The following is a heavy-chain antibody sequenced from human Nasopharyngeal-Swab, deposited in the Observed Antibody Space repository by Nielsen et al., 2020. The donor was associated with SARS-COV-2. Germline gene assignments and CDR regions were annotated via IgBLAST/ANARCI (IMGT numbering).Heavy chain of an antibody. J-gene: IGHJ4*02. Sequence: GESLKISCAASGFTFSSYWMRWVRQAPGKGLVWVSRINSDGSSTSYADSVKGRFTISRDNAKNTLYLQMNSLRAEGTAVYYCASGAVDGSGTYRLGEYWGQGTLVTVSS. CDR1: GFTFSSYW. CDR2: INSDGSST. V-gene: IGHV3-74*01. D-gene: IGHD3-10*01. CDR3: ASGAVDGSGTYRLGEY.